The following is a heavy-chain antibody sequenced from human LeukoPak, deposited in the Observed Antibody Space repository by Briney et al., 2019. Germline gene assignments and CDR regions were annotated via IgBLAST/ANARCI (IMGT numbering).Heavy chain of an antibody. CDR2: IYWTDDE. CDR3: VRMASPTGLLKYYFDY. Sequence: SGPTLVKPTQTLTLTCTFSGFSLSTSGVGVGWIRQPPGKALEWLALIYWTDDERYSPSLKSRLTITKDTSKNQVVLTMTNMDPVDTATYYCVRMASPTGLLKYYFDYWGQGTLVTVSS. D-gene: IGHD1-1*01. V-gene: IGHV2-5*01. J-gene: IGHJ4*02. CDR1: GFSLSTSGVG.